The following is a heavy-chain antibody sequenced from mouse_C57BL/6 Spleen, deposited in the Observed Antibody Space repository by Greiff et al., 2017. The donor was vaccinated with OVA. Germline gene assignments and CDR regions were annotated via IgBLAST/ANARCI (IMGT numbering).Heavy chain of an antibody. J-gene: IGHJ1*03. V-gene: IGHV3-1*01. CDR1: GYSITSGYD. D-gene: IGHD1-1*01. Sequence: EVQLQESGPGMVKPSQSLSLTCTVTGYSITSGYDWHWIRHFPGNKLEWMGYISYSGSTNYNPSLKSRISITHDTSKNHFFLKLNSVTTEDTATYYCARGGTVDWYFDVWGTGTTVTVSS. CDR2: ISYSGST. CDR3: ARGGTVDWYFDV.